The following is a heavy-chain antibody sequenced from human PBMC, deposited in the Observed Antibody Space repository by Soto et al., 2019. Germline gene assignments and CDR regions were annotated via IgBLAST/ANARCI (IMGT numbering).Heavy chain of an antibody. V-gene: IGHV4-59*08. CDR1: GGFISSCY. J-gene: IGHJ4*02. Sequence: TSETLSLTCTVSGGFISSCYWSWIRQPPGKGLEWIGYIYYSGSTNYNPSLKSRVTISVDTSKNQFSLKLSSVTAADTAVYYCARLPLVVAATEAIHFDYWGQGTLVTVSS. CDR3: ARLPLVVAATEAIHFDY. CDR2: IYYSGST. D-gene: IGHD2-15*01.